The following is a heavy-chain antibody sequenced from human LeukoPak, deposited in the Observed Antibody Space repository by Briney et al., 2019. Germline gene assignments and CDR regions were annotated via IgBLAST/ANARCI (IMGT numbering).Heavy chain of an antibody. CDR3: AKVAKYYYGSETYYFFEH. D-gene: IGHD3-10*01. Sequence: PGGSLRLSCAASGFTFSNTWMSWVRQAPGKGLEWVANINQDGTEKYYVDSVKGRFTISRDNAKNSLYLQMNSLRVEDAAVYYCAKVAKYYYGSETYYFFEHWGQGTPVTASS. CDR2: INQDGTEK. CDR1: GFTFSNTW. V-gene: IGHV3-7*01. J-gene: IGHJ4*02.